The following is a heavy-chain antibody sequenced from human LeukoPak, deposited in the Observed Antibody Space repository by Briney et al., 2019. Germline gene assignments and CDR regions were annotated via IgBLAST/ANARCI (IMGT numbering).Heavy chain of an antibody. J-gene: IGHJ4*02. CDR3: AKDLLRTIVVITAAGYYFDS. Sequence: GRSLRLSRAASGFTFRNYGMSWVRQAPGKGLAKVSGISGSGGRTYHADSVKGRFTISRDNSKNTLYLQMDSLRAEDTAVYYCAKDLLRTIVVITAAGYYFDSWGQGTLVTVSS. V-gene: IGHV3-23*01. CDR1: GFTFRNYG. D-gene: IGHD3-22*01. CDR2: ISGSGGRT.